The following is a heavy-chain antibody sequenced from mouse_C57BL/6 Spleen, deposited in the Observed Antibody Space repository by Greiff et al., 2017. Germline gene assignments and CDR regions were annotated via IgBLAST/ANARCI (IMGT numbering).Heavy chain of an antibody. CDR1: GYAFSSSW. J-gene: IGHJ4*01. CDR3: ARETGTDYYAMDY. CDR2: IYPGDGDT. Sequence: QVQLQQSGPELVKPGASVKISCKASGYAFSSSWMNWVKQRPGKGLEWIGRIYPGDGDTNYNGKFKGKATLTADKSSSTAYMQLSSLTSEDSAVYFCARETGTDYYAMDYGGQGTSVTVSS. V-gene: IGHV1-82*01. D-gene: IGHD4-1*01.